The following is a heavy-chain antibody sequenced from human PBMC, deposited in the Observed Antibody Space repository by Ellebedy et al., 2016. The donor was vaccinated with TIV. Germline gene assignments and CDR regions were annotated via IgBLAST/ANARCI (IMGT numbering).Heavy chain of an antibody. D-gene: IGHD4-17*01. V-gene: IGHV1-46*01. CDR1: GYTFTNYY. CDR2: INPSRGST. J-gene: IGHJ5*02. Sequence: ASVKVSXXSSGYTFTNYYIHWVRQAPGQGLEWMGIINPSRGSTSYAPRFQGRDTMTRDTSTRTVYLEVTSLKSEDTAVYYCARDGAPLPPIGDNGNWFDPWGQGTLITVSS. CDR3: ARDGAPLPPIGDNGNWFDP.